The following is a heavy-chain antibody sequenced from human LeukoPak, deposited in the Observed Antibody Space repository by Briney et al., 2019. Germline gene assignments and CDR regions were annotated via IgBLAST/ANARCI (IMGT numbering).Heavy chain of an antibody. CDR1: GYTFTSYG. Sequence: GASVKVSCKASGYTFTSYGISWVRQAPGQGLEWMGWISAYNGNTNYAQKFQRRVTMTTDTSTSTAYMELSSLRSEDTAVYYCARDRGIYPSSTTHAYFDYWGQGTLVTVSS. CDR2: ISAYNGNT. CDR3: ARDRGIYPSSTTHAYFDY. J-gene: IGHJ4*02. V-gene: IGHV1-18*01. D-gene: IGHD2-2*01.